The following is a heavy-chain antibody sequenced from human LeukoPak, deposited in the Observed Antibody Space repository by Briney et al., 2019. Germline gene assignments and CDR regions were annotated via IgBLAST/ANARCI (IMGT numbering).Heavy chain of an antibody. CDR3: AKSRGDGPTPHYFDY. CDR1: GFTFSSYG. V-gene: IGHV3-33*06. Sequence: PGGSLRLSCAASGFTFSSYGMHWVRQAPGKGLEWVAVIWYDGSNKYYADSVKGRFTISRDNSKNTLYLQMNSLRAEDTAVYYCAKSRGDGPTPHYFDYWGQGTLVTVSS. CDR2: IWYDGSNK. J-gene: IGHJ4*02. D-gene: IGHD2-21*02.